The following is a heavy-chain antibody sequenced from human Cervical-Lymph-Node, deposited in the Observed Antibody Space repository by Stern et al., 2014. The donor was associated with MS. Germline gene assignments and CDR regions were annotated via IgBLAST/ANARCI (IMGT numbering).Heavy chain of an antibody. J-gene: IGHJ4*02. CDR3: ARDEGADY. CDR1: GYSFTSYF. Sequence: VQLEESGAEMKKPGASVKVSCMASGYSFTSYFIIWVRQAHGQGLELIGKINPSAGNTNYAQKFQARVVMTSDTSTGPVYLELSSLRSEDTAVYYCARDEGADYWGQGTLVTVSS. CDR2: INPSAGNT. V-gene: IGHV1-46*01.